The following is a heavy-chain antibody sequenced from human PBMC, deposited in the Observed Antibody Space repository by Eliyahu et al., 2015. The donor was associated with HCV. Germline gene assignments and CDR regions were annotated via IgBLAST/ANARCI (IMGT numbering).Heavy chain of an antibody. CDR2: ISSSSSYI. J-gene: IGHJ6*03. CDR3: ARDRSIAAHDYYYYMDV. CDR1: GFXFSXXS. Sequence: EVQLVESGGGLVKPGGSLRLSCAASGFXFSXXSMNWVRQAPGKGLEWVSSISSSSSYIYYADSVKGRFTISRDNAKNSLYLQMNSLRAEDTAVYYCARDRSIAAHDYYYYMDVWGKGTTVTVSS. V-gene: IGHV3-21*01. D-gene: IGHD6-6*01.